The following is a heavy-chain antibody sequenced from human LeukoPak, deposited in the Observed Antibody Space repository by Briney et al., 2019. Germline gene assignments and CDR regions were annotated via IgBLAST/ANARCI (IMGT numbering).Heavy chain of an antibody. Sequence: SETLSLTCTVSGYSISSGYYWGWIRQPPGKGLEWIGSIYHSGSTYYNPSLKSRVTISVDTSKNQFSLKLSSVTAADTAVYYCARDKVYYYFDYWGQGTLVTVSS. CDR3: ARDKVYYYFDY. D-gene: IGHD1-14*01. CDR2: IYHSGST. CDR1: GYSISSGYY. V-gene: IGHV4-38-2*02. J-gene: IGHJ4*02.